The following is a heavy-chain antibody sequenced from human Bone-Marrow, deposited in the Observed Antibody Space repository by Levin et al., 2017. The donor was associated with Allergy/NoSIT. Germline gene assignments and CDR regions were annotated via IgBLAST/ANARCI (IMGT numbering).Heavy chain of an antibody. D-gene: IGHD2-21*02. J-gene: IGHJ4*02. CDR3: ARDRREVVTALPAY. CDR2: ISYHGSHE. Sequence: GGSLRLSCTVSGFDFSKFAMHWVRQAPGKGLQWVAVISYHGSHEYQIDSVEGRFTISRDNSKNILYLQMNSLRPEDTAFYYCARDRREVVTALPAYWGQGSLVTVSS. CDR1: GFDFSKFA. V-gene: IGHV3-30*04.